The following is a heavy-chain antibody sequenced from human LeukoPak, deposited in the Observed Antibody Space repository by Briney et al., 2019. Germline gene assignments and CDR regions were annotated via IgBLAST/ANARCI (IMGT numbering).Heavy chain of an antibody. J-gene: IGHJ4*02. D-gene: IGHD3-22*01. CDR1: GGSISSYY. CDR2: IYTSGST. Sequence: PSETLSLTCTVSGGSISSYYWSWIRQPPGKGLEWIGYIYTSGSTNYNPSLKSRVTISVDTSKNQFSLKLSSVTAADTAVYYCARLRGNYYDSSGYKDYYFDYWGQGTLVTVSS. V-gene: IGHV4-4*09. CDR3: ARLRGNYYDSSGYKDYYFDY.